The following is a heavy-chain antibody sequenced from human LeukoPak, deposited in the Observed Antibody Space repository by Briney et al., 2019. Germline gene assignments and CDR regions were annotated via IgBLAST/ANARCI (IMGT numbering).Heavy chain of an antibody. D-gene: IGHD3-10*01. J-gene: IGHJ3*02. CDR1: GFSFSDSY. Sequence: GGSLRLSCAASGFSFSDSYMSWIRQAPGKGLEWVSYISSSSTYINYADSVKGRFAISRDNAKNSLYLHMNSLRDEDTAVYYCAREGYGSHALDIWGQGTMVTGSS. CDR2: ISSSSTYI. CDR3: AREGYGSHALDI. V-gene: IGHV3-11*06.